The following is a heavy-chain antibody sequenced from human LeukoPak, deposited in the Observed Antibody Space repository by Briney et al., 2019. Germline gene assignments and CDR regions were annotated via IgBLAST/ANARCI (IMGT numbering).Heavy chain of an antibody. J-gene: IGHJ6*03. Sequence: GGSLRLSCAASGFTFSSYWMSWVRQAPGKGLEWVANIKQDGSEKYYVDSVKGRFTISRDNAKNSLYLQMNSLRAEDTAVYYCGRAGYDYVWGSPGWDYYYMDVWGKGTTVTVPS. CDR3: GRAGYDYVWGSPGWDYYYMDV. CDR1: GFTFSSYW. D-gene: IGHD3-16*01. V-gene: IGHV3-7*01. CDR2: IKQDGSEK.